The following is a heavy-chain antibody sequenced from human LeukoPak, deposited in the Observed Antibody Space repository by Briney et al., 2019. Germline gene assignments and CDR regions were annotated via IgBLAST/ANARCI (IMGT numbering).Heavy chain of an antibody. D-gene: IGHD3-10*01. V-gene: IGHV3-30*03. CDR3: ARDIRNDRFGGPGKY. J-gene: IGHJ4*02. Sequence: GGSLRLSCVVSGFTFSTYAMHWVRQAPGKGLEWVAIISYDGSDKYYADSVKGRFTISRDNSKNTLYLQMNSLRAEDTAVYYCARDIRNDRFGGPGKYWGQGTLVTVSS. CDR1: GFTFSTYA. CDR2: ISYDGSDK.